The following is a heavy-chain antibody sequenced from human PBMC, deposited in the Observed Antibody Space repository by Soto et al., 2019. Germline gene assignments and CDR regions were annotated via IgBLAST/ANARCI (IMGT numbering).Heavy chain of an antibody. V-gene: IGHV3-7*05. Sequence: GGSLRLSCAASGFTFSSYWMSWVRQAPGKGLEWVANIKQDGSEKYYVDSVKGRFTISRDNAKNSLYLQMNSLRAEDTAVYYCARGEYFDWLLYYFDYWGQGTLVTVSS. CDR1: GFTFSSYW. D-gene: IGHD3-9*01. CDR2: IKQDGSEK. J-gene: IGHJ4*02. CDR3: ARGEYFDWLLYYFDY.